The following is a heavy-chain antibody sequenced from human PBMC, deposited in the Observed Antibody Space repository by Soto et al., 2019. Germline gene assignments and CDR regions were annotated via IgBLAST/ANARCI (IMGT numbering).Heavy chain of an antibody. Sequence: QVHLVQSGAEVKKPGASVKVSCMASGYNFIAQNIHCVRQAPGLGLEWMGKMNPNSGGSDYAQEFRGRVTVTRDTSISTVYMKLTSLNSDDTAVYYCARERHLNSPSDAFDLWGQGTMVIVSS. CDR3: ARERHLNSPSDAFDL. V-gene: IGHV1-2*02. D-gene: IGHD1-7*01. CDR1: GYNFIAQN. J-gene: IGHJ3*01. CDR2: MNPNSGGS.